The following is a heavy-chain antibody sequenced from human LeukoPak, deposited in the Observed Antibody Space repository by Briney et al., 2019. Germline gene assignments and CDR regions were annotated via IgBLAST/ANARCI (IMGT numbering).Heavy chain of an antibody. Sequence: SETLSLTCTVSSGSISTSNYYWGWVRQPPGKALEWIGNIFYSGSTYYSPSLKSRVTISLDTSRNQFSLKLSSVTAADTAVYYCARDTPPLYDFWPYYYYYYYMDVWGKGTTVTVSS. CDR1: SGSISTSNYY. J-gene: IGHJ6*03. V-gene: IGHV4-39*07. CDR3: ARDTPPLYDFWPYYYYYYYMDV. CDR2: IFYSGST. D-gene: IGHD3-3*01.